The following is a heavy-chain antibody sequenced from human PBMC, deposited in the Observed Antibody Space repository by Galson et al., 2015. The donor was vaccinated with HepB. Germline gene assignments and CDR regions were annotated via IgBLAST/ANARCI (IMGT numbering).Heavy chain of an antibody. D-gene: IGHD2-2*03. CDR1: GFTFSSYA. J-gene: IGHJ1*01. CDR3: AKDGYCSSTSCYEHFQH. Sequence: SLRLSCAASGFTFSSYAMSWVRQAPGKGLEWVSAISGSGGSTYYADSVKGRFTISRDNSKNTLYLQMNSLRAEDTAVYYCAKDGYCSSTSCYEHFQHWGQGTLVTVSS. V-gene: IGHV3-23*01. CDR2: ISGSGGST.